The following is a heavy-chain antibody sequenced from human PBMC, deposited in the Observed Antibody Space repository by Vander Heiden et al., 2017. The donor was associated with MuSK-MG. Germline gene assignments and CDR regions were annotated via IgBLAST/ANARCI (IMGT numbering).Heavy chain of an antibody. CDR1: GGSFSGSY. Sequence: QVQLQQWGAGLLKPSETLSLTCAVYGGSFSGSYGSVSRKPPGKGLEWIGEINHSGSTDYNPALKCRVTISVETSKNQFSLKLSLVTATDTAVYYCTRGSSGGLGGYYYHYGMDVWGLGTTVTVA. CDR2: INHSGST. CDR3: TRGSSGGLGGYYYHYGMDV. V-gene: IGHV4-34*02. D-gene: IGHD6-19*01. J-gene: IGHJ6*02.